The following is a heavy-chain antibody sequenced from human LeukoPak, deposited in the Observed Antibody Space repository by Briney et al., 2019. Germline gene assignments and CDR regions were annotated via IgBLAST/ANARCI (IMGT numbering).Heavy chain of an antibody. CDR3: AREARVIKYIGDYYYGMDV. D-gene: IGHD3-16*02. J-gene: IGHJ6*02. V-gene: IGHV3-21*01. CDR1: GFTFSDYS. Sequence: GGSLRLSCAATGFTFSDYSMNWVRQAPGKGLEWVSSISGSSTYIYYADSVKGRFTISRDNAKDSLYLQMNSLRAEDTAIYYCAREARVIKYIGDYYYGMDVWGQGTTVTVSS. CDR2: ISGSSTYI.